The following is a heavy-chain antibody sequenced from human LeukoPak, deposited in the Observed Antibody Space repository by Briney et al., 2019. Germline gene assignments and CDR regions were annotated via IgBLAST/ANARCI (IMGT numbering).Heavy chain of an antibody. J-gene: IGHJ4*02. CDR2: ISYDGSNK. D-gene: IGHD3-22*01. Sequence: GGSLRLSCAASGFTFSSYGMHWVRQAPGKGLEWVAVISYDGSNKYYADSVKGRFTISRDNSKNTLYLQMNSLRAEDTAVYYCAKDIISRIKASRMIVVVGGFDYWGQGTLVTVSS. CDR1: GFTFSSYG. V-gene: IGHV3-30*18. CDR3: AKDIISRIKASRMIVVVGGFDY.